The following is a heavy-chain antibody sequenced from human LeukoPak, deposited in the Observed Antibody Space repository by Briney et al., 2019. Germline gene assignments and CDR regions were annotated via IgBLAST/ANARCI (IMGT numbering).Heavy chain of an antibody. J-gene: IGHJ4*02. CDR2: IDNGGSP. CDR1: GASISSHY. Sequence: PSETLSLTCTISGASISSHYWSWIRQPPGKELEWIGYIDNGGSPKYSPSLRGRVTISVATSKNQFSLKLNSVTAADTAVYYCARDLGRVANDYYFDSWGQGTLVTVSS. V-gene: IGHV4-59*11. D-gene: IGHD4/OR15-4a*01. CDR3: ARDLGRVANDYYFDS.